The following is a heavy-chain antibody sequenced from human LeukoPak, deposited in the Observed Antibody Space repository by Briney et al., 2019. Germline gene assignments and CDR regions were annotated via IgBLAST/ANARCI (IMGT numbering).Heavy chain of an antibody. J-gene: IGHJ4*02. Sequence: GGSLRLSCAASGFTFTYFAMNWVRQAPGKGLEWVSAINGNDDTTFYADSAKGRFTISRDNSKNTLYLRMNSLRAEDTAVYYCAKGEKTTVTTYFDYWGQGTLVTVSS. CDR3: AKGEKTTVTTYFDY. V-gene: IGHV3-23*01. CDR2: INGNDDTT. CDR1: GFTFTYFA. D-gene: IGHD4-17*01.